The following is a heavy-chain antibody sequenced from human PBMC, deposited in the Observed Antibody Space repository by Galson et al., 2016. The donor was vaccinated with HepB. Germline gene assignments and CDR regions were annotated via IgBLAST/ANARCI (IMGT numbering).Heavy chain of an antibody. Sequence: SLRLSCAASGSTFSSYGMHWVRQAPGKGLEWVAVISYDGSNKYYADSVKGRFTISRDNSKNTLYLQMNSLRAEDTAVYYCAKDRSYGYFGSGGMDVWGQGTTVTVSS. J-gene: IGHJ6*02. CDR2: ISYDGSNK. CDR1: GSTFSSYG. V-gene: IGHV3-30*18. CDR3: AKDRSYGYFGSGGMDV. D-gene: IGHD3-10*01.